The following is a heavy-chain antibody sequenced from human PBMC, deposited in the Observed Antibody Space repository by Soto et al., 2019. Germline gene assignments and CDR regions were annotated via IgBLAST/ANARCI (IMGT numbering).Heavy chain of an antibody. CDR2: ISAYNGNT. CDR3: ARDLTVVTRKGYFDL. D-gene: IGHD2-15*01. J-gene: IGHJ2*01. V-gene: IGHV1-18*01. Sequence: QVQLVQSGAEVKKPGASVKVSCKASGYTFTSYGISWVRQAPGQGLEWMGWISAYNGNTNYAQKLQGRVTMTPDTATSTAYMELRSLRSDDTAVYYCARDLTVVTRKGYFDLWGRGTLVTVSS. CDR1: GYTFTSYG.